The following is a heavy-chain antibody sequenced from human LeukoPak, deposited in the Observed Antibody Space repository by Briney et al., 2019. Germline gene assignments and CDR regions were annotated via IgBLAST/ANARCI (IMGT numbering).Heavy chain of an antibody. CDR1: GYTFTGYY. D-gene: IGHD3-9*01. J-gene: IGHJ5*02. Sequence: ASVKVSCKASGYTFTGYYMHWVRQAPGQGLEWMGWINPNSGGTNYAQKFQGRVTMTRDTSTSTAYMELSRLRSDDTAVYYCARADYDILTGYFYNWFDPWGQGTLVTVSS. CDR2: INPNSGGT. CDR3: ARADYDILTGYFYNWFDP. V-gene: IGHV1-2*02.